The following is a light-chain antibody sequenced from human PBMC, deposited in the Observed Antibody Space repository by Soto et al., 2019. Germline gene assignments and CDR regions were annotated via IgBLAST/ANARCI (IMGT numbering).Light chain of an antibody. CDR1: SSNIGNNY. CDR2: DNN. V-gene: IGLV1-51*01. Sequence: QSVLTQPPSVSAAPGQKVTISCSGSSSNIGNNYVSWYQHLPGTAPKLLIYDNNGRPSGIPDRFSGSKSGTSATLGITGLQTGDEADYYCGTWDSSLSLVVFAGGTKLTVL. J-gene: IGLJ2*01. CDR3: GTWDSSLSLVV.